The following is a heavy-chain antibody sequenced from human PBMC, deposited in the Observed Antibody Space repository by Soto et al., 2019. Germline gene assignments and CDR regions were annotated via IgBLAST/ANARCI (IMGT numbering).Heavy chain of an antibody. Sequence: PSETLSLTCSVSGDSISSYYWSWIRQPPGKGLEWVGHFYNSGSTDYNPSLKSRVTISGDTSKNQFSLRLRSVTAADTAVYYCARLSSGWYPSFDFWGQGTLVTV. D-gene: IGHD6-19*01. V-gene: IGHV4-59*08. CDR1: GDSISSYY. J-gene: IGHJ4*02. CDR3: ARLSSGWYPSFDF. CDR2: FYNSGST.